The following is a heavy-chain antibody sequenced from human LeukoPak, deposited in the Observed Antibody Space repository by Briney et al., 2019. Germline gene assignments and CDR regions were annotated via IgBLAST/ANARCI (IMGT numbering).Heavy chain of an antibody. CDR2: IYYSGST. Sequence: SETLSLTCTVSGGSMSSFYWSWIRQPPGKGLEWIGYIYYSGSTNYNPSLKSRVTISVDTSKNQFSLKLSSVTAADTAVYYCATRKGYGGHSREYWGQGTLVTVSS. V-gene: IGHV4-59*08. CDR3: ATRKGYGGHSREY. J-gene: IGHJ4*02. D-gene: IGHD4-23*01. CDR1: GGSMSSFY.